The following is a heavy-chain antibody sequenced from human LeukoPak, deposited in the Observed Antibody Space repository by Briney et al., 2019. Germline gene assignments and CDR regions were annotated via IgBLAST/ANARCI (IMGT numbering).Heavy chain of an antibody. CDR3: ARHVPYYDSDFSAWGMDV. V-gene: IGHV4-59*08. CDR2: IYDSVFT. Sequence: SETLSLTCTVSGGSISSYYWSWIRQPPGKGLEWIGYIYDSVFTKYNPSLKSRVTISVDTPKSQFSLRLSSVTAADTAVYYCARHVPYYDSDFSAWGMDVWGQGTTVTVSS. CDR1: GGSISSYY. D-gene: IGHD3-16*01. J-gene: IGHJ6*02.